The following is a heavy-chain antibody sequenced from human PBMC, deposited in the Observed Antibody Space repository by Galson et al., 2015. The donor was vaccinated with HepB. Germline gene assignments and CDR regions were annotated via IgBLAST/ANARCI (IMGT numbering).Heavy chain of an antibody. J-gene: IGHJ4*02. D-gene: IGHD2-2*02. V-gene: IGHV3-7*03. CDR2: IKQDGSEK. Sequence: SLRLSCAASGFTFSSYWMSWVRQAPGKGLEWVANIKQDGSEKYYVDSVKGRFTISRDNAKNSLYLQMNSLRAEDTAVYYCARSVVVPAAILPFDYWGQGTLVTVSS. CDR1: GFTFSSYW. CDR3: ARSVVVPAAILPFDY.